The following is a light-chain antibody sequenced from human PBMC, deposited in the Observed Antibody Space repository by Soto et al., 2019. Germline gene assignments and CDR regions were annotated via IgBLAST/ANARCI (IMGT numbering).Light chain of an antibody. J-gene: IGLJ2*01. CDR2: EGS. V-gene: IGLV2-23*01. CDR3: GSYASATLI. CDR1: SSDIGTYIL. Sequence: QSALTQPASVSGSPGQSITISCIGASSDIGTYILVSWYQQRPGKAPKLLVFEGSKRPSGVSDRFSGSKSGNTASLTISGLQAEDEADYYCGSYASATLIFGGGTKLTVL.